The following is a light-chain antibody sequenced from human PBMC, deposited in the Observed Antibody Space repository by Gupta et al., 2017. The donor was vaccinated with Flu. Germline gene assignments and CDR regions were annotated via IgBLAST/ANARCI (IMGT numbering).Light chain of an antibody. CDR1: QSVSSSY. V-gene: IGKV3-20*01. Sequence: EIVLTQSSGTLSLAPGERATLSCRASQSVSSSYLAWYQQKPGQSPRLLIYGSSSRATGIPDRFSGSGSGTDFSLTISRLEPEDFSVYYCQQDGSSPFTFGPGTKVDI. CDR3: QQDGSSPFT. CDR2: GSS. J-gene: IGKJ3*01.